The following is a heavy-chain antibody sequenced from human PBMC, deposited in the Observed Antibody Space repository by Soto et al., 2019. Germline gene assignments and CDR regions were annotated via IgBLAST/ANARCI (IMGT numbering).Heavy chain of an antibody. CDR2: ISGSGGST. J-gene: IGHJ3*02. Sequence: EVQLLESGGGLVQPGGSLRLSCAASGFTFSSYAMSWVRQAPGKGLEWLSAISGSGGSTYYADSVKGRFTISRDNSKNTLYLQMNSLRAEDTAVYYCAKIPHSSSWYLDAFDIWGQGTMVTVSS. V-gene: IGHV3-23*01. CDR3: AKIPHSSSWYLDAFDI. D-gene: IGHD6-13*01. CDR1: GFTFSSYA.